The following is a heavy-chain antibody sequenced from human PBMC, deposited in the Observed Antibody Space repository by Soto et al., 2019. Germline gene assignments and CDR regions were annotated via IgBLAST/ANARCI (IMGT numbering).Heavy chain of an antibody. V-gene: IGHV6-1*01. CDR2: TYYRSRWYN. Sequence: SQTLSLTCVISGESVSSNSAAWNWIRQSPSRGLEWLGRTYYRSRWYNDYAVSVRSRITVNADTSKNQFSLHLNSVTPEDTAVYYFAGTSSLQRYHLDVWAKGTSVTGSS. D-gene: IGHD1-7*01. CDR3: AGTSSLQRYHLDV. CDR1: GESVSSNSAA. J-gene: IGHJ6*03.